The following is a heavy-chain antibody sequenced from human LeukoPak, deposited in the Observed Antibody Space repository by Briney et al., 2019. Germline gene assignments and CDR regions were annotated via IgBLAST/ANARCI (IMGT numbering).Heavy chain of an antibody. CDR2: ISASNGNF. J-gene: IGHJ4*02. V-gene: IGHV1-18*01. CDR3: AKDIYYGSGSYPGN. D-gene: IGHD3-10*01. CDR1: GYTFSSYG. Sequence: LVKVSCKASGYTFSSYGITWVRQAPGQGLEWMGWISASNGNFNYAQKFQARVTMTTDKSTSTAYLELRSLRFDDTAVYYCAKDIYYGSGSYPGNWGQGTLVTVSS.